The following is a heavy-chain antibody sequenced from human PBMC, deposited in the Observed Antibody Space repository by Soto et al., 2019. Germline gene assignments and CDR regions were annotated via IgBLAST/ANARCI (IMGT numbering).Heavy chain of an antibody. CDR2: ISGSGGST. V-gene: IGHV3-23*01. CDR3: ARGMYYYDSSGWAY. J-gene: IGHJ4*02. D-gene: IGHD3-22*01. CDR1: GFTFSSYA. Sequence: GGSLRLSCASSGFTFSSYAMSWVRQAPGKGLEWVSAISGSGGSTYYADSVKGRFTISRDNSKNTLYLQMNSLRAEDTAVYYCARGMYYYDSSGWAYWGQGTLVTVSS.